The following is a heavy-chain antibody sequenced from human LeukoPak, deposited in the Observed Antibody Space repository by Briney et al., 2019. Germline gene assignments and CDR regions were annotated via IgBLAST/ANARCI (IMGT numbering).Heavy chain of an antibody. V-gene: IGHV3-9*01. CDR2: ITWNSGSI. D-gene: IGHD3-22*01. CDR1: GFTFDDYA. Sequence: PGRSLRLSCAASGFTFDDYAMHWVRQAPGKGLEWVSGITWNSGSIDYADSVKGRFTVSRDNAKTSLYLQMNSLRPEDTALYYCAKSPKDSGYYEPIDYWGQGTLVTVSS. J-gene: IGHJ4*02. CDR3: AKSPKDSGYYEPIDY.